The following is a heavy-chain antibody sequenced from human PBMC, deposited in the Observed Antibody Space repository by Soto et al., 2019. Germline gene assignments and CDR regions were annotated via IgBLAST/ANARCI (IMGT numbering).Heavy chain of an antibody. CDR1: GGTFISYA. CDR3: AARGDYDVYY. V-gene: IGHV1-69*13. Sequence: SAKVSFRASGGTFISYAISWVRQAPGQGLEWMGGIIPIFGTANYAQKFQGRVTITADESTSTAYMELSSLRSEGTAVYYCAARGDYDVYYWGQGTLVTVSS. D-gene: IGHD4-17*01. J-gene: IGHJ4*02. CDR2: IIPIFGTA.